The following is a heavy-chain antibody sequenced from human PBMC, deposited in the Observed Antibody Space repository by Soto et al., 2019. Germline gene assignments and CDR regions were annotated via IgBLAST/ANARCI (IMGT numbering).Heavy chain of an antibody. D-gene: IGHD3-22*01. J-gene: IGHJ5*02. CDR3: AKEEEYYYDSSHWFDP. CDR1: GFTFSSYG. CDR2: ISYDGSNK. Sequence: QVQLVESGGGVVQPGRSLGLSCAASGFTFSSYGMHWVRQAPGKGLEWVAVISYDGSNKYYADSVKGRFTISRDNSKNTLYLQMNSLRAEDTAVYYCAKEEEYYYDSSHWFDPWGQGTLVTVSS. V-gene: IGHV3-30*18.